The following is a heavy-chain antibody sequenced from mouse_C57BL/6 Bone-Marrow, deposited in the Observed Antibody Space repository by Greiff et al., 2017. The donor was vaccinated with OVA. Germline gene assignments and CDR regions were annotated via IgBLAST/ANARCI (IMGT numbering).Heavy chain of an antibody. J-gene: IGHJ1*03. CDR1: GFTFSDFY. Sequence: EVKVVESGGGLVQSGRSLRLSCATSGFTFSDFYMEWVRKAPGKGLEWIAASRNKANDYTTEYSASVKGRFIVSRDTSQSILYLQMNALRAEDTAIDYCARDAWGRYFDVWGTGTTVTVSS. CDR3: ARDAWGRYFDV. CDR2: SRNKANDYTT. V-gene: IGHV7-1*01.